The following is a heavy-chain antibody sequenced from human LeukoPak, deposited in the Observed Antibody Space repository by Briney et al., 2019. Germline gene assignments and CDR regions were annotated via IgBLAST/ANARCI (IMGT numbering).Heavy chain of an antibody. CDR1: GYTFTGYY. CDR3: ARVFSRGYYGSGIPYYFDY. V-gene: IGHV1-69*13. D-gene: IGHD3-10*01. CDR2: IIPIFGTA. J-gene: IGHJ4*02. Sequence: GASVKVSCKASGYTFTGYYMHWVRQAPGQGLEWMGGIIPIFGTANYAQKFQGRVTITADESTSTAYMELSSLRSEDTAVYYCARVFSRGYYGSGIPYYFDYWGQGTLVTVSS.